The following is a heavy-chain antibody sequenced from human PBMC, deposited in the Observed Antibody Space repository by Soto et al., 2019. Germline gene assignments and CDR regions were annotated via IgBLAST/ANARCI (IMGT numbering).Heavy chain of an antibody. V-gene: IGHV1-46*01. J-gene: IGHJ6*04. Sequence: ASVKVSCKASGYTFTSYYMHWVRQAPGQGLEWMGIINPNGGSTGYAQKFQGRVTMTRNTSISTVYMELSSLRSEDTAVYYCARGVNTYYDFWSGYSQRWDVWGKGTTVTVSS. CDR3: ARGVNTYYDFWSGYSQRWDV. CDR2: INPNGGST. CDR1: GYTFTSYY. D-gene: IGHD3-3*01.